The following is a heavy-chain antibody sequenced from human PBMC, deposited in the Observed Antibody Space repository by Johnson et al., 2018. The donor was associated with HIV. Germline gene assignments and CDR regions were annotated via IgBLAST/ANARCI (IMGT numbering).Heavy chain of an antibody. CDR2: ISGSGGST. J-gene: IGHJ3*02. D-gene: IGHD3-16*01. V-gene: IGHV3-23*04. Sequence: VQLVESGGGVVQPGRSLRLSCAASGFTFSSYAMHWVRQAPGKGLQWVSAISGSGGSTYYADSVKGRFTIYRDNSKNTLYLQMNSLRAEDTAVYYCAKDGAGPDAFDIWGQGTMVTVSS. CDR3: AKDGAGPDAFDI. CDR1: GFTFSSYA.